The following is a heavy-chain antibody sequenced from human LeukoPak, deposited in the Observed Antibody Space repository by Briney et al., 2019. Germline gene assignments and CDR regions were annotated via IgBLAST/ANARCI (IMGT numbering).Heavy chain of an antibody. Sequence: SVKVSRKASGGTFSSYAISWVRQAPGQGLEWMGGIIPIFGTANYAQKFQGRVTITADESTSTAYMELSSLRSEDTAVYYCARRDYDSSGPDDYWGQGTLVTVSS. D-gene: IGHD3-22*01. CDR1: GGTFSSYA. J-gene: IGHJ4*02. CDR2: IIPIFGTA. V-gene: IGHV1-69*13. CDR3: ARRDYDSSGPDDY.